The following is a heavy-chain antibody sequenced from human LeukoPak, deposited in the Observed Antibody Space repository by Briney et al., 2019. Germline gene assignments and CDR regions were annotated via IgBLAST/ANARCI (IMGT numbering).Heavy chain of an antibody. D-gene: IGHD1-14*01. Sequence: SETLSLTCTVSGGSISSGTYYWGWIRQPPGKGLEWIGSIYHSGSTYYNPSLRSRVTISVDTSKNQFSLKLSSLTAADTAVYYCARDRKYYYHMDVWGKGTTVTVSS. J-gene: IGHJ6*03. CDR2: IYHSGST. V-gene: IGHV4-39*07. CDR1: GGSISSGTYY. CDR3: ARDRKYYYHMDV.